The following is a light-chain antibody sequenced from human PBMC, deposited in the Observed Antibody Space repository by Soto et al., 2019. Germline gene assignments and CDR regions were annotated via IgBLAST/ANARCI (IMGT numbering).Light chain of an antibody. V-gene: IGKV4-1*01. CDR2: WAS. CDR3: QQYYSSTIT. Sequence: IVMTHSPYSLAVSLRERATINCNASQSVSYTSNSKKYLAWYQQKPGQPPKLLIKWASTRESGVPDRFSGSGYETDFNLTISSLQAEDVAVYYCQQYYSSTITFGQGTRLEIK. CDR1: QSVSYTSNSKKY. J-gene: IGKJ5*01.